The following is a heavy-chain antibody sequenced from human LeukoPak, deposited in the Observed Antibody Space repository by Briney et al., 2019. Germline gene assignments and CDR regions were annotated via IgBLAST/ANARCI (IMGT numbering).Heavy chain of an antibody. CDR2: IYYSGST. CDR1: GASITSGSYY. Sequence: SETLSLTCTVSGASITSGSYYWGWIRQPTGKGLEWIGSIYYSGSTYYNPSLKSRVTISVDTSKNQFSLEVRSVTAADTAVYYCARPQGVASVWDFEYWGQGTLVTVSS. CDR3: ARPQGVASVWDFEY. D-gene: IGHD5-12*01. J-gene: IGHJ4*02. V-gene: IGHV4-39*01.